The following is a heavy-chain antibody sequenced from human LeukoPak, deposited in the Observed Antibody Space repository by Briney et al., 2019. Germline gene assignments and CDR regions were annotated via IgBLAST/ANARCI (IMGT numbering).Heavy chain of an antibody. CDR2: ISGSGGST. J-gene: IGHJ5*02. V-gene: IGHV3-23*01. Sequence: GSLRLSCAASGFTFSSYAMSWVRQAPGKGLEWVSAISGSGGSTYYADSVKGRFTISRDNSKNTLYLQMNSLRAEDTAVYYCAKRGRSSTSRLNWFDPWGQGTLVTVSS. D-gene: IGHD2-2*01. CDR3: AKRGRSSTSRLNWFDP. CDR1: GFTFSSYA.